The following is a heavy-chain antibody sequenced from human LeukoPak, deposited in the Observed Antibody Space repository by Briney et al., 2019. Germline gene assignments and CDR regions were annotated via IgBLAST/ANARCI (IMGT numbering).Heavy chain of an antibody. CDR2: ISSRGSYI. D-gene: IGHD4-17*01. Sequence: PGGSLRLSCAASGFTFSSYSMNWVRQAPGKGLEWVSSISSRGSYIYYADSVKGRFTISRDNAKNSLYLQMNSLRAEDTAVYYCARAYYGSAFDIWGQGTMVTVSS. V-gene: IGHV3-21*01. CDR3: ARAYYGSAFDI. J-gene: IGHJ3*02. CDR1: GFTFSSYS.